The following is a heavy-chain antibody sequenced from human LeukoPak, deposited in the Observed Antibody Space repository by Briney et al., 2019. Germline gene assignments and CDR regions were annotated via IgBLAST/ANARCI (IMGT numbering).Heavy chain of an antibody. CDR2: MHNTMST. D-gene: IGHD2-2*01. CDR1: GGSISTSDNY. CDR3: ARLMLASQQLSYYYYYMDV. J-gene: IGHJ6*03. V-gene: IGHV4-39*07. Sequence: SETLSLTCIVSGGSISTSDNYWGWIRQPPGKGLEWIGSMHNTMSTYYNPSLKSRVTISVDTSKNQFSLKLSSVTAADTAVYYCARLMLASQQLSYYYYYMDVWGKGTTVTISS.